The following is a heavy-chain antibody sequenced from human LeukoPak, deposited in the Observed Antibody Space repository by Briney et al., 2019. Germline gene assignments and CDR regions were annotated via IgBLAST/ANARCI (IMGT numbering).Heavy chain of an antibody. Sequence: GGSLRLSCAASGFTFSSYGMHWVRQAPGKGLEWVAVISYDGSNKYYADSVKGRFTISRDNAKNSLYLQMNSLRAEDTAVYYCASTERVSMIVVGWGQGTLVTVSS. J-gene: IGHJ4*02. CDR2: ISYDGSNK. CDR3: ASTERVSMIVVG. CDR1: GFTFSSYG. V-gene: IGHV3-30*03. D-gene: IGHD3-22*01.